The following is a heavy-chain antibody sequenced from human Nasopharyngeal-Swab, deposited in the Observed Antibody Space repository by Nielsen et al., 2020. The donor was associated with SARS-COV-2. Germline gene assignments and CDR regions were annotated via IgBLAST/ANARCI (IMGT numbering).Heavy chain of an antibody. Sequence: ASVKVSCKVSGYTLTELSMHWVRQAPGKGLEWMGGFDPEDGETIYAQKFRGRVTMTEDTSTDTAYMELSSLRSEDTAVYYCATTVHYGSGSYYNSRHNWFDPWGQGTLVTVSS. V-gene: IGHV1-24*01. CDR1: GYTLTELS. J-gene: IGHJ5*02. D-gene: IGHD3-10*01. CDR2: FDPEDGET. CDR3: ATTVHYGSGSYYNSRHNWFDP.